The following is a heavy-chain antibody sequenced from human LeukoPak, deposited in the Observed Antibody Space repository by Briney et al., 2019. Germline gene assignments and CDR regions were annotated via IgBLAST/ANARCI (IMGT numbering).Heavy chain of an antibody. D-gene: IGHD3-10*01. CDR3: ARHCGSGKPWFDY. V-gene: IGHV3-23*01. CDR2: ISGSGSGR. CDR1: GFTFSSFA. Sequence: GGSLRLSCAASGFTFSSFAMNWVRQAPEKGLEWVSGISGSGSGRYYADSVKGRFTISRDNSKNTVYLEMNNLNAGDTAVYYCARHCGSGKPWFDYWGQGTLVTASS. J-gene: IGHJ4*02.